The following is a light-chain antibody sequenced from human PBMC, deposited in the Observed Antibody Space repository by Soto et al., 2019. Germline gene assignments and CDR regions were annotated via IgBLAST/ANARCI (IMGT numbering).Light chain of an antibody. CDR2: AAS. Sequence: IQMTQSPSSLSASVGDRVTITCLTSQTISTYLNWYQHKPGKAPEVLIYAASNLQSGVPSRFSGSGSGTDFTLTISSLQPADSATYYCQQSYRTPITFGQGTRLEIK. V-gene: IGKV1-39*01. CDR1: QTISTY. J-gene: IGKJ5*01. CDR3: QQSYRTPIT.